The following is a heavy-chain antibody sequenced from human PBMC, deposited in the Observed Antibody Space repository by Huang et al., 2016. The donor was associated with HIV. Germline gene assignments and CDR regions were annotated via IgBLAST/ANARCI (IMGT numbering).Heavy chain of an antibody. CDR3: ASRRAAPESYFIDV. D-gene: IGHD2-15*01. Sequence: EVQLVQSGTEVNKPGESLKISCKGSGYKFSWCWSVWVVQRPGKVLECMRLIYPEDCNTRYSPSSQGQVTSSADKWISTAYVQWSSLKVSDTGVYYCASRRAAPESYFIDVWGKGTTVIVSS. CDR2: IYPEDCNT. V-gene: IGHV5-51*03. CDR1: GYKFSWCW. J-gene: IGHJ6*03.